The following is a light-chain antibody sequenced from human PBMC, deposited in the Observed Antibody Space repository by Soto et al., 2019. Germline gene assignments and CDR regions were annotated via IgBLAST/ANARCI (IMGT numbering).Light chain of an antibody. CDR2: DAS. CDR3: QQRNSSPIT. Sequence: VLTQSPPNLPLSPVARATCSCRASQSISSYVAWYQQKPGQAPRLLIYDASNRATGIPARFSGSGSGTDFTLTISSLQPEDFVIYYCQQRNSSPITFGQGT. J-gene: IGKJ5*01. V-gene: IGKV3-11*01. CDR1: QSISSY.